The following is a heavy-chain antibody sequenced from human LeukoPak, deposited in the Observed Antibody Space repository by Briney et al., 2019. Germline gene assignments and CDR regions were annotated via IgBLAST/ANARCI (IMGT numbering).Heavy chain of an antibody. D-gene: IGHD6-6*01. CDR2: ISAYNGNT. CDR1: GYTFTSYG. V-gene: IGHV1-18*01. Sequence: ASVKVSCKASGYTFTSYGISWVRQAPGQGLEWMGWISAYNGNTNYAQKLQGRVTMTTDTSTSTAYMELRSLRSDDTAVYYCARGPSDGIAAHYGMDVWGQGTTVTVSS. J-gene: IGHJ6*02. CDR3: ARGPSDGIAAHYGMDV.